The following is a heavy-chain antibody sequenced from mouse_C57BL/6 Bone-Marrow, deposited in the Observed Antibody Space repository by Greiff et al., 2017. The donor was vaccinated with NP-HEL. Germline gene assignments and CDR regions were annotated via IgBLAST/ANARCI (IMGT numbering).Heavy chain of an antibody. D-gene: IGHD2-3*01. Sequence: VKVVESGPGLVAPSQSLSITCTVSGFSLTSYAISWVRQPPGKGLEWLGVIWTGGGTNYNSALKSRLSISKDNSKSQVFLKMNSLQTDDTARYYCARNGDGYYPAWFAYWGQGTLVTVSA. CDR1: GFSLTSYA. CDR2: IWTGGGT. CDR3: ARNGDGYYPAWFAY. J-gene: IGHJ3*01. V-gene: IGHV2-9-1*01.